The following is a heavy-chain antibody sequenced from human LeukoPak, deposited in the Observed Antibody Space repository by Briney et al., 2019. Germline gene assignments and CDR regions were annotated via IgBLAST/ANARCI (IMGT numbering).Heavy chain of an antibody. V-gene: IGHV3-30*18. J-gene: IGHJ4*02. CDR2: ISPDGNIE. Sequence: GSLRHSCAASGFTFTTFGIHWVRQAPGKGLEWVAAISPDGNIEYYTDSVKGRFTISRDNSKNMIYLQMNSLRGEDSAVYYCAKINNDDDYWGQGTLVTVSS. CDR3: AKINNDDDY. CDR1: GFTFTTFG. D-gene: IGHD1/OR15-1a*01.